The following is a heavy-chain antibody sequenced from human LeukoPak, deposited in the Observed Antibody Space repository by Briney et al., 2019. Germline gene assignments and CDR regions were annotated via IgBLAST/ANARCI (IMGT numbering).Heavy chain of an antibody. CDR1: GFTFSDYY. CDR3: ARVSTAPSSMVRGNWFDP. J-gene: IGHJ5*02. V-gene: IGHV3-11*01. Sequence: GGPLRLSCAASGFTFSDYYMSWIRQAPGKGLEWVSYISSSGSTIYYADSVKGRFTISRDNAKNSLYLQMNSLRAEDTAVYYCARVSTAPSSMVRGNWFDPWGQGTLVTVSS. D-gene: IGHD3-10*01. CDR2: ISSSGSTI.